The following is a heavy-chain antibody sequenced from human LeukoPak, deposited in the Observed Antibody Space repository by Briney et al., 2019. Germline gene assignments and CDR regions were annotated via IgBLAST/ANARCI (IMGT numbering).Heavy chain of an antibody. D-gene: IGHD2-15*01. CDR3: ARETPLRYSYDAFDI. CDR1: GGSISSYY. V-gene: IGHV4-59*01. Sequence: SETLSLTCTVSGGSISSYYWSWIRQPPGKGLEWIGYIYYSGSTNYNPSLKSRVTISVDTSKNQFSLKLSSVTAADTAVYYCARETPLRYSYDAFDIWGQGTMVTVSS. CDR2: IYYSGST. J-gene: IGHJ3*02.